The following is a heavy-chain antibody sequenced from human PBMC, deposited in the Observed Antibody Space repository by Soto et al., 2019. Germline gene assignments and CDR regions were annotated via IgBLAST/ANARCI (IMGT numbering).Heavy chain of an antibody. CDR1: GGSISSGGYY. D-gene: IGHD3-16*01. V-gene: IGHV4-31*03. CDR3: ARSRDKHYDYAPFDY. Sequence: SETLPLTCTVSGGSISSGGYYWSWIRQHPGKGLEWIGYIYYSGSTYYNPSLKSRVTISVDTSKNQFSLKLSSVTAADTAVYYCARSRDKHYDYAPFDYWGQGTLVTVSS. CDR2: IYYSGST. J-gene: IGHJ4*02.